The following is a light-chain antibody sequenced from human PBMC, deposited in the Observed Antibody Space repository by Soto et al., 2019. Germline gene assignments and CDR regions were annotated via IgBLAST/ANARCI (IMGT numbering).Light chain of an antibody. V-gene: IGKV1-5*01. Sequence: EIPVTQSPSTLSASVGERVTITCRASQSISNSLAWYHQKPGTAPKLLIYEASNLERGVPSRFSGSGSVTEFTLTISSLQPDDFTTYYCQQYGGFSRTFGQGTKVDIK. CDR1: QSISNS. J-gene: IGKJ1*01. CDR3: QQYGGFSRT. CDR2: EAS.